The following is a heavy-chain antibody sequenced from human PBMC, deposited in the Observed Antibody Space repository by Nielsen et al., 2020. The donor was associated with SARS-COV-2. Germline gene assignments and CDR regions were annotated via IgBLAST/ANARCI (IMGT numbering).Heavy chain of an antibody. J-gene: IGHJ4*02. CDR2: IWYDGSNK. D-gene: IGHD6-25*01. CDR3: ARSGFGYSSDYFDY. V-gene: IGHV3-33*01. Sequence: WIRQPPGKGLEWVAVIWYDGSNKYYADSVKGRFTISRDNSKNTLYLQMNSLRAEDTAVYYCARSGFGYSSDYFDYWGQGTLVTVSS.